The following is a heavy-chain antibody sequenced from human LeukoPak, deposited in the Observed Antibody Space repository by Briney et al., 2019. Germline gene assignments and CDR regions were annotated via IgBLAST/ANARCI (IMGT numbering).Heavy chain of an antibody. Sequence: SETLSLTCTVSDGSINNYYWSWIRQPPGKGLEWIGYVYYTGNTNYSPSLKSRGTISVDTSKNQFSLKLRSATAADTAVYYCARGGSGDAFDYWGQGTLVIVSS. CDR2: VYYTGNT. V-gene: IGHV4-59*01. CDR1: DGSINNYY. D-gene: IGHD2-21*02. CDR3: ARGGSGDAFDY. J-gene: IGHJ4*02.